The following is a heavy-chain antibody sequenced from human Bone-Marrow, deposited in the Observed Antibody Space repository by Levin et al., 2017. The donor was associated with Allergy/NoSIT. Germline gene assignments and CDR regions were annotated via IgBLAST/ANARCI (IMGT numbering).Heavy chain of an antibody. J-gene: IGHJ4*02. CDR1: GFTFSSSG. V-gene: IGHV3-30*18. Sequence: GGSLRLSCVASGFTFSSSGMNWVRQAPGKGLEWVAVISDDGKNKNHAHSVKGRFTISRDNSKDTLYLQMNSLRDEDTALYYCAKDFQMGYWGQGTLVIVSS. D-gene: IGHD5-24*01. CDR3: AKDFQMGY. CDR2: ISDDGKNK.